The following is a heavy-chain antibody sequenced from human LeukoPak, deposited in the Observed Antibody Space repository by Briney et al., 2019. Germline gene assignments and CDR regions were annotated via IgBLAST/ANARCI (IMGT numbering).Heavy chain of an antibody. D-gene: IGHD5-18*01. V-gene: IGHV4-61*01. Sequence: NPSETLSLTCTVSGGSISSSSYYWSWIRQPPGKGLEWIGYIYYSGSTNYNPSLKSRVTISVDTSKNQFSLKLSSVTAADTAVYYCARAGVLDTAADKASDAFDIWGQGTMVTVSS. CDR1: GGSISSSSYY. CDR2: IYYSGST. J-gene: IGHJ3*02. CDR3: ARAGVLDTAADKASDAFDI.